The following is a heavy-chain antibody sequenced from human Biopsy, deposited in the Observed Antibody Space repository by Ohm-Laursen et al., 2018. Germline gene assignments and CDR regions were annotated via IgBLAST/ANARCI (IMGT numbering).Heavy chain of an antibody. J-gene: IGHJ2*01. D-gene: IGHD3-22*01. Sequence: SDTLSLTCTVSGGSISSGGSYWSWIRQRPGKGLEGIGYIFNSANTYYNPSLKNLITISGDTSKNQFSLKLNSVTAADTAVYYCARGDYFDSNGYFWFDPWGRGTLVTVSS. V-gene: IGHV4-31*01. CDR3: ARGDYFDSNGYFWFDP. CDR2: IFNSANT. CDR1: GGSISSGGSY.